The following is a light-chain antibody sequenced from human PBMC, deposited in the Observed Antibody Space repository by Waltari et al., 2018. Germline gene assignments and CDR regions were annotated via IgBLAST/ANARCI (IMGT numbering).Light chain of an antibody. CDR1: QSAHTN. Sequence: EIVMTQSPATLSVSPGERDTLSCRASQSAHTNLAWYQQKAGQAPRLLIYDTSTRATGIPPRFSGSGSGTEFTLTISSLQSEDSAVYYCQQNNHGPLTFGGGTKVEIK. V-gene: IGKV3-15*01. CDR3: QQNNHGPLT. CDR2: DTS. J-gene: IGKJ4*01.